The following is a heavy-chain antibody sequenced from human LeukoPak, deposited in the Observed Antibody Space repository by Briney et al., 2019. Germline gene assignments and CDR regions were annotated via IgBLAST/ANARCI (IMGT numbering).Heavy chain of an antibody. CDR2: ISYDGSNK. CDR3: AKDLDWLLILCAFDI. V-gene: IGHV3-30*04. CDR1: GFTFSSYA. D-gene: IGHD3/OR15-3a*01. Sequence: GGSLRLSCAASGFTFSSYAMHWVRQAPGKGLEWVAVISYDGSNKYYADSVKGRFTISRDNSKNTLYLQMNSLRAEDTAVYYCAKDLDWLLILCAFDIWGQGTMVTVSS. J-gene: IGHJ3*02.